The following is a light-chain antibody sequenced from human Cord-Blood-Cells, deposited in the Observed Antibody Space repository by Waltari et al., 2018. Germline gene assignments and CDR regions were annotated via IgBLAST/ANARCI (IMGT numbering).Light chain of an antibody. CDR2: GAS. V-gene: IGKV3-20*01. CDR3: QQYGSSYT. CDR1: QSVSSSD. Sequence: DIVLTPSPGTLSLSPGERLTLSCSASQSVSSSDLAWYQQKPGQAPRLLIYGASSRATGIPDRFSGSGSGTDFTLTISRLEPEDFAVYYCQQYGSSYTFGQGTKLEIK. J-gene: IGKJ2*01.